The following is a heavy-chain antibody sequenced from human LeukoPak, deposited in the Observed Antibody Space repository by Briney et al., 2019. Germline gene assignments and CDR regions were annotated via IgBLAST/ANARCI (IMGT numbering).Heavy chain of an antibody. J-gene: IGHJ5*02. CDR1: GFRFSDYY. CDR3: AKGGIRYGYWFDH. Sequence: KPGGSLRLSCAATGFRFSDYYMSWIRQAPGKGLEWVAYISSTGNSIFYADSVKGRFTISRDHAKNSLSLQLNSVRAEDTAVYYCAKGGIRYGYWFDHWGQGTLVTVSS. CDR2: ISSTGNSI. V-gene: IGHV3-11*01. D-gene: IGHD3-10*01.